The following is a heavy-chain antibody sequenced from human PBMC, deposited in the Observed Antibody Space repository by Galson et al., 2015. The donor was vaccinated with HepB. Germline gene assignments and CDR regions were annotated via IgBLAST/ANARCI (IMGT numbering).Heavy chain of an antibody. V-gene: IGHV1-69*02. J-gene: IGHJ6*02. Sequence: SVKVSCKASGGTFSSYTISWVRQAPGQGLEWMGRIIPILGIANYERKFPGRVTITADKYTSTAYMELSSLRSEDTAVYYCARSLPYSGSYSTYSYYYGMDVLGQGTTGTVSS. CDR3: ARSLPYSGSYSTYSYYYGMDV. D-gene: IGHD1-26*01. CDR2: IIPILGIA. CDR1: GGTFSSYT.